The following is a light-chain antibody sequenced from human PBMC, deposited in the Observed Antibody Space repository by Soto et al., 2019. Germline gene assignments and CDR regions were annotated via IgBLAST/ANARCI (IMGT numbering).Light chain of an antibody. Sequence: EIVLTQSPGTLSLSPGERATLSCRASQSVSSGYLAWYQQKPGQAPRLLIYGASSRATGIPDRLSGSGSGTDFTLTISRLEPEDFAVYYCQQYGSSPRTFGQGTKV. J-gene: IGKJ1*01. CDR3: QQYGSSPRT. CDR1: QSVSSGY. V-gene: IGKV3-20*01. CDR2: GAS.